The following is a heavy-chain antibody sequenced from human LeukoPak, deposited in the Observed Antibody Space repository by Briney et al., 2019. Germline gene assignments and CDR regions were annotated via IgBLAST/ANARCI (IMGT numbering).Heavy chain of an antibody. D-gene: IGHD6-19*01. CDR2: TYYRSKWYN. J-gene: IGHJ5*02. CDR1: GDSVSSISAA. Sequence: SQTLSLTCAISGDSVSSISAAWNWIRQSPSRGLEWLGRTYYRSKWYNDYALSVKSRITINPDTSRNEFSLQLNSVTPEDTAVYYCARDMGSYASGFNCFDPWGQGTLVTVSS. V-gene: IGHV6-1*01. CDR3: ARDMGSYASGFNCFDP.